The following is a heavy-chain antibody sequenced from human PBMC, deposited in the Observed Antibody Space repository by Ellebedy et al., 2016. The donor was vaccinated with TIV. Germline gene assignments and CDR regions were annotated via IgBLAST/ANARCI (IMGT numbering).Heavy chain of an antibody. CDR3: ARDSSSSWSFDY. CDR2: IWYDGSNK. CDR1: GFTFSSYG. Sequence: GESLKISCAASGFTFSSYGMHWVRQAPGKGLEWVAVIWYDGSNKYYADSVKGRFTISRDNSKNTLYLQMNSLRAEDTAVYYCARDSSSSWSFDYWGQGTLVTVSS. V-gene: IGHV3-33*08. J-gene: IGHJ4*02. D-gene: IGHD6-13*01.